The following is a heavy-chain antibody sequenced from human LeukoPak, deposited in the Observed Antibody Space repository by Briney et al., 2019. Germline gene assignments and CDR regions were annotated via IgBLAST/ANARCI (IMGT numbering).Heavy chain of an antibody. V-gene: IGHV1-24*01. CDR3: ATGLSTGYRAFDI. D-gene: IGHD3-9*01. CDR2: FDPEDGET. J-gene: IGHJ3*02. CDR1: GYTLTELS. Sequence: ATVKVSCKVSGYTLTELSMHWVRQAPGKGLEWMGGFDPEDGETIYAQKFQGRVTMTEDTSTDTAYMELSSLRSEDTAVYYCATGLSTGYRAFDIWGQGTMVTVSS.